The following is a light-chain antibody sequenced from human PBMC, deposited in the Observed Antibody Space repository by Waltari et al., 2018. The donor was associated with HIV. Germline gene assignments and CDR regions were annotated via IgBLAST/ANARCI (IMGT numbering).Light chain of an antibody. V-gene: IGLV2-14*01. CDR3: SSYSSATSSFL. CDR2: EVR. CDR1: SSDVGGYQF. J-gene: IGLJ2*01. Sequence: QSALTQPASVSGSPGQSITISCTGTSSDVGGYQFVSWYQHHPDRAPNLVIYEVRSRSSEIFNRFSGSKSGNTASLTISGLQPEDEADYYCSSYSSATSSFLFGGGTKLTVL.